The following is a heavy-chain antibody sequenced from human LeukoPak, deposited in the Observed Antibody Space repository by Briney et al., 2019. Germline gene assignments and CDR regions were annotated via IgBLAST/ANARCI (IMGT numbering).Heavy chain of an antibody. CDR3: ARDLAGLVDP. CDR1: GGTFSSYA. V-gene: IGHV1-69*13. J-gene: IGHJ5*02. Sequence: ASVKVSCKASGGTFSSYAISWVRQAPGQRLEWMGGIIPIFGTANYAQKFQGRVTITADESTSTAYMELSSLRSEDTAVYYCARDLAGLVDPWGQGTLVTVSS. D-gene: IGHD6-25*01. CDR2: IIPIFGTA.